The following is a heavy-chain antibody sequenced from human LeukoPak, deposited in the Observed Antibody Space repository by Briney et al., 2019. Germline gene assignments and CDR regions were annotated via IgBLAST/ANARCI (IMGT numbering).Heavy chain of an antibody. D-gene: IGHD1-26*01. V-gene: IGHV3-23*01. Sequence: GGSLRLSCAASGFTFSSYAMSWVRQAPGKGLEWVSAITGSGGSTYYADSVKGRFTISRDNTKNTLYLQMNSLRAEDTAVYYCARDGRWDVGASGIGSWGQGTLVTVPS. CDR3: ARDGRWDVGASGIGS. CDR2: ITGSGGST. CDR1: GFTFSSYA. J-gene: IGHJ4*02.